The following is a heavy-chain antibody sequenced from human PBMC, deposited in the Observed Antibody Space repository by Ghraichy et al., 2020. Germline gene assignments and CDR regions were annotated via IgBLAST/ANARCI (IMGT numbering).Heavy chain of an antibody. D-gene: IGHD6-13*01. Sequence: GGSLRLSCAASGFTFSSYSMNWVRQAPGKGLEWVSSISSSSSYIYYADSVKGRFTISRDNAKNSLYLQMNSLRAEDTAVYYCARDTGSSWYIDYFDYWGQGTLVTVSS. CDR1: GFTFSSYS. CDR2: ISSSSSYI. CDR3: ARDTGSSWYIDYFDY. V-gene: IGHV3-21*01. J-gene: IGHJ4*02.